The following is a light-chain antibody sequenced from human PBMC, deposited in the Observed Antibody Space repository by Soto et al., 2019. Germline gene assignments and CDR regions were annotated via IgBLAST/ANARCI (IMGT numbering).Light chain of an antibody. CDR1: SSNIGAGYD. Sequence: QSVLTQPPSVSGAPGQRVTISCAGSSSNIGAGYDVHWYQRLPGTAPKLLIYANINRPSGVPDRFSGSKSGTSASLAITGLQTEDEADYYRQSFDSSLSAWVFGGGTKLTVL. V-gene: IGLV1-40*01. J-gene: IGLJ3*02. CDR2: ANI. CDR3: QSFDSSLSAWV.